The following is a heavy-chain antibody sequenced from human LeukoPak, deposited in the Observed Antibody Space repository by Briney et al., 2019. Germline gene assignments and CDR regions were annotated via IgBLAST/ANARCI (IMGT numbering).Heavy chain of an antibody. D-gene: IGHD2-2*02. CDR3: AKDSLGGVVPAAISAY. CDR1: GFTFSSYG. Sequence: GGSLRLSCAASGFTFSSYGMHWVRQAPGKGLEWVAIISNDGGNKYYADSVKGRFTLSRDNSRNTLYLQMNSLGAEDTAVYYCAKDSLGGVVPAAISAYWGQGTLVTVSS. V-gene: IGHV3-30*18. CDR2: ISNDGGNK. J-gene: IGHJ4*02.